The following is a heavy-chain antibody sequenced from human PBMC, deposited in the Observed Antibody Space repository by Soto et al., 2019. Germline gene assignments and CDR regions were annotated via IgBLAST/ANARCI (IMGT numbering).Heavy chain of an antibody. Sequence: GGSLRLSCAASGFTFSSYAMSWVRQAPGKGLEWVSTISGSGGSTYYADSVKGRFTISRDNSKNTLYLQMNSLRAEDTAVYYCAKCGYSSSQFDYWGQGTLVTVSS. CDR3: AKCGYSSSQFDY. V-gene: IGHV3-23*01. J-gene: IGHJ4*02. CDR1: GFTFSSYA. CDR2: ISGSGGST. D-gene: IGHD6-6*01.